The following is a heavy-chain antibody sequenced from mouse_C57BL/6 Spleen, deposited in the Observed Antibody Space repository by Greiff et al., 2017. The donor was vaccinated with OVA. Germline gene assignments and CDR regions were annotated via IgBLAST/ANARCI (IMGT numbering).Heavy chain of an antibody. Sequence: VQLKESGPELVKPGASVKMSCKASGYTFTDYNMHWVKQSHGKSLEWIGYINPNNGGTSYNQKFKGKATLTVNKSSSTDYMELRSLTSEDSAVYYCARSGDYDVGAMDYWGQGTSGTGSS. D-gene: IGHD2-4*01. V-gene: IGHV1-22*01. CDR1: GYTFTDYN. J-gene: IGHJ4*01. CDR2: INPNNGGT. CDR3: ARSGDYDVGAMDY.